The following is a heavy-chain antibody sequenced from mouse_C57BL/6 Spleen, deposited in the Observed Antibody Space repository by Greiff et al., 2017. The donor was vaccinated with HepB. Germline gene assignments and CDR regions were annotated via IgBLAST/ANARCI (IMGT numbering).Heavy chain of an antibody. CDR1: GFTFSSYA. J-gene: IGHJ2*01. Sequence: VQLKESGGGLVKPGGSLKLSCAASGFTFSSYAMSWVRQTPEKRLEWVATISDGGSYTYYPDNVKGRFTISRDNAKNNLYLQMSHLKSEDTAMYYCARGSNYGTLYYFDYWGQGTTLTVSS. D-gene: IGHD2-5*01. V-gene: IGHV5-4*01. CDR3: ARGSNYGTLYYFDY. CDR2: ISDGGSYT.